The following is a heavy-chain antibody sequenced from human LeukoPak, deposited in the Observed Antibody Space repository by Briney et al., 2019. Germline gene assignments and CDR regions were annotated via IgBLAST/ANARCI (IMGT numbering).Heavy chain of an antibody. CDR1: GYTFTNYA. V-gene: IGHV7-4-1*02. D-gene: IGHD6-19*01. J-gene: IGHJ4*02. CDR2: INTNTGNP. CDR3: ARPVIAVAERYFDY. Sequence: ASVKVSCKASGYTFTNYAMNWVRQAPGQGLEWMGWINTNTGNPTYAQGFTGRFVFSLDTSVSTAYLQISSLKAEDTAVYYCARPVIAVAERYFDYWGQGTLVTVSS.